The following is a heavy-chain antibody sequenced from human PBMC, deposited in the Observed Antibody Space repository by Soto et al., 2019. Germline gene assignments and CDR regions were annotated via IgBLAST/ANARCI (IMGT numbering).Heavy chain of an antibody. Sequence: QMQLVQSGPEVKQPGTSVKVSCKASGFTFTYSAVQWVRQARGQRLEWIGWIVVGSGNTNYVKKFQERVTITSDMPTSTAYRELSSRRSGDPAVYYGAGGGGGTYSVDYWGQGTRVTVSS. CDR1: GFTFTYSA. D-gene: IGHD1-26*01. J-gene: IGHJ4*02. V-gene: IGHV1-58*01. CDR3: AGGGGGTYSVDY. CDR2: IVVGSGNT.